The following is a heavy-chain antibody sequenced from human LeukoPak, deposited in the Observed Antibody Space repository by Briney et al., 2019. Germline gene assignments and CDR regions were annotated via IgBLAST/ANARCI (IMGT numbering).Heavy chain of an antibody. CDR3: AKGALAVAVAYFAY. V-gene: IGHV3-9*03. CDR2: ISWNSGSI. CDR1: GFTFDDYA. J-gene: IGHJ4*02. Sequence: GRSLRLSCAASGFTFDDYAMHWVRQAPGKGLEWVSGISWNSGSIGYADSVKGRFTISRDNAKNSLYLQMNSLRAEDMALYYCAKGALAVAVAYFAYWGQGTLVTVSS. D-gene: IGHD6-19*01.